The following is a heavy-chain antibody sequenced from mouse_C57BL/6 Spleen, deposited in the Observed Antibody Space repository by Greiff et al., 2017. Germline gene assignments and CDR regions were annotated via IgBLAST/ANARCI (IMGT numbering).Heavy chain of an antibody. V-gene: IGHV3-6*01. D-gene: IGHD2-4*01. J-gene: IGHJ2*01. Sequence: EVKLVESGPGLVKPSQSLSLTCSVTGYSITSGYYWNWIRQFPGNKLEWMGYISYDGSNNYNPSLKNRISITRDTSKNQFFLKLNSVTTEDTATYYCAREANDYDERVFDYWGQGTTLTVSS. CDR1: GYSITSGYY. CDR3: AREANDYDERVFDY. CDR2: ISYDGSN.